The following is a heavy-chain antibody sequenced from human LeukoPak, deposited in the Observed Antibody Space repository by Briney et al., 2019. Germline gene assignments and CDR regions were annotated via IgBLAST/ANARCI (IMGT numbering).Heavy chain of an antibody. CDR3: ARQISSASVAFDY. V-gene: IGHV4-59*01. Sequence: SETLSLTCTVSGGSISSYYWGWIRQPPGKGLEWIGYIYYSGSTNYNPSLMGRVTILVDTSKNQFSLRLTSVTAADTAVYYCARQISSASVAFDYWGQGALVTVSS. J-gene: IGHJ4*02. CDR2: IYYSGST. CDR1: GGSISSYY. D-gene: IGHD6-6*01.